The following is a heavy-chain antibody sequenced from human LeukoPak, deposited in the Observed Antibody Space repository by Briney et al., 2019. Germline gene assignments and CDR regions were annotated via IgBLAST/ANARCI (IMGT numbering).Heavy chain of an antibody. CDR2: IYYSGAT. CDR1: GGXISSSNYY. CDR3: ARHGDSSSWYVAY. Sequence: PSETLSLTCTVSGGXISSSNYYWGWIRQPPGKGLEWIASIYYSGATYYNPSLKSRVTISVDTSKNQFSLRLSSVTAADTAVYYCARHGDSSSWYVAYWGQGTLVTVSS. D-gene: IGHD6-13*01. V-gene: IGHV4-39*01. J-gene: IGHJ4*02.